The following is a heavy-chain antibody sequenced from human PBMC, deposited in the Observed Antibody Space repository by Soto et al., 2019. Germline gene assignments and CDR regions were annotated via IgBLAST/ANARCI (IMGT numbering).Heavy chain of an antibody. CDR3: ARRPRSGYSYGYDY. J-gene: IGHJ4*02. CDR1: GYTFTSYD. Sequence: GASVKGSCKASGYTFTSYDINWVRQATGQGLEWMGWMNPNSGNTGYAQKFQGRVTMTRNTSISTAYMELSSLRSEDTAVYYCARRPRSGYSYGYDYWGQGTLVTVSS. V-gene: IGHV1-8*01. D-gene: IGHD5-18*01. CDR2: MNPNSGNT.